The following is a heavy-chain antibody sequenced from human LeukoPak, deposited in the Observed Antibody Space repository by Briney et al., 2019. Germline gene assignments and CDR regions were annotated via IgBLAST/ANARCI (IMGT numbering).Heavy chain of an antibody. CDR1: GFTFSSYA. D-gene: IGHD1-26*01. CDR2: ISYDGSNK. Sequence: GRSLRLSCAASGFTFSSYAMHWVRQAPGKGLEWVAVISYDGSNKYYADSVKGRFTISRDNSKNTLYLQMNSLRAEDTAVYYCARGSEWELLGGFDYWGQGTLVTVSS. J-gene: IGHJ4*02. CDR3: ARGSEWELLGGFDY. V-gene: IGHV3-30-3*01.